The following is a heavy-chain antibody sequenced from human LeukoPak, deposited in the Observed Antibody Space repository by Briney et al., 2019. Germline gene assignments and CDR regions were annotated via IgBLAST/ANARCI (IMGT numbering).Heavy chain of an antibody. J-gene: IGHJ6*04. CDR2: IKEDGSEK. D-gene: IGHD3-10*01. CDR3: AKASNYYGSGTIYGMDV. V-gene: IGHV3-7*01. CDR1: GFTFTSYW. Sequence: PGGSLRLSCAASGFTFTSYWMNWVRQAPGKGLEWVANIKEDGSEKYYVDSVKGRFTISRDNSKNTLYLQMNSLRAEDTAVYYCAKASNYYGSGTIYGMDVWGKGTTVTVSS.